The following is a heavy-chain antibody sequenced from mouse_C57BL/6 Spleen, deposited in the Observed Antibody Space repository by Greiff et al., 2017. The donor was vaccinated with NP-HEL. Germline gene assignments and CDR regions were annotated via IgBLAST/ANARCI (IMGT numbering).Heavy chain of an antibody. CDR2: INPSSGYT. J-gene: IGHJ2*01. V-gene: IGHV1-7*01. D-gene: IGHD2-2*01. Sequence: VQLQQSGAELAKPGASVKLSCKASGYTFTSYWMHWVKQRPGQGLEWIGYINPSSGYTKYNQKFKDKATLTADKSSSTAYMQLSSLTYEDSAVYYCARSLYGYDGEGYYFDYWGQGTTLTVSS. CDR1: GYTFTSYW. CDR3: ARSLYGYDGEGYYFDY.